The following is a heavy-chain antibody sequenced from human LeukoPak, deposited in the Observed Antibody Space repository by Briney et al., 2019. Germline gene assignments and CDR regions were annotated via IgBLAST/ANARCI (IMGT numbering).Heavy chain of an antibody. CDR3: ARRSGQYQLFY. J-gene: IGHJ4*02. V-gene: IGHV3-21*01. Sequence: GGSLRLSCAAAGFTLDNYDMNWVRQAPGKGLEWVSSISSSSNDIYYADSVEGRFTISRDNTKNSLFLQMSSLRAEDTAIYYCARRSGQYQLFYWGQGTLVTVSS. CDR2: ISSSSNDI. D-gene: IGHD2-2*01. CDR1: GFTLDNYD.